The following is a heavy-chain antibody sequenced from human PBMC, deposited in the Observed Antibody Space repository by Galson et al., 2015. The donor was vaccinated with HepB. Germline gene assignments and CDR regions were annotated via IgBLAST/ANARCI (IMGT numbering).Heavy chain of an antibody. CDR3: AHKVSRAAAGCFDY. D-gene: IGHD6-13*01. V-gene: IGHV2-5*02. J-gene: IGHJ4*02. CDR2: IYWDDDK. CDR1: GFSLSTTGVG. Sequence: PALVKSTQTLTLTCTFSGFSLSTTGVGVGWIRQPPGKALEWLALIYWDDDKRYSPSLRNRLTITKDTSKNQVVLTMTNMDPVDTATYYCAHKVSRAAAGCFDYWGQGTLVTVSS.